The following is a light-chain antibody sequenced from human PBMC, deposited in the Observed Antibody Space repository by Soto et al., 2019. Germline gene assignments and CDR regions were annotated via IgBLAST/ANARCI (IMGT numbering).Light chain of an antibody. CDR3: QQYNNWWT. Sequence: EIVMTQSPATLSVSPGERATLSCRASQRVSSNLAWYQQTPGQAPRLLIYGASTRATGIPARFSGSGSGTEFTLTISSLQSEDFAVYYCQQYNNWWTFGQGTKVEIK. V-gene: IGKV3-15*01. CDR2: GAS. CDR1: QRVSSN. J-gene: IGKJ1*01.